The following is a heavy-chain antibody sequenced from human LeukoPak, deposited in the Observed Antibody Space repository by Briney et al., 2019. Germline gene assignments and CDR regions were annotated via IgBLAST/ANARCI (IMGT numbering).Heavy chain of an antibody. CDR1: GYTFTTYG. D-gene: IGHD6-6*01. CDR3: ARDGSSSSSVYYYYGMDV. J-gene: IGHJ6*02. Sequence: ASVKVSCKASGYTFTTYGITWVRQAPGQGLEWLGWINPYNGNRKYAQKFQGRVTLTTDTSTTTAYMELRSLISDDTAVYYCARDGSSSSSVYYYYGMDVWGQGTTVTVSS. V-gene: IGHV1-18*01. CDR2: INPYNGNR.